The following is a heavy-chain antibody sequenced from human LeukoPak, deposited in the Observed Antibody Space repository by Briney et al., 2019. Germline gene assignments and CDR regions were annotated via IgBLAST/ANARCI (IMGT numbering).Heavy chain of an antibody. CDR1: GGSFSGYY. Sequence: PSETLSLTCAVYGGSFSGYYWSWIRQPPGKGLEWIGEINHSGSTNYNPSLKSRVTISVDTSKNQFSLKPSSVTAADTAVYYCARRSGYSYGYRPFDYWGQGTLVTVSS. CDR2: INHSGST. J-gene: IGHJ4*02. D-gene: IGHD5-18*01. CDR3: ARRSGYSYGYRPFDY. V-gene: IGHV4-34*01.